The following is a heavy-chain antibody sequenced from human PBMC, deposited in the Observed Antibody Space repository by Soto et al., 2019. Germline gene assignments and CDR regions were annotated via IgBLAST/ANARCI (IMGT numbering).Heavy chain of an antibody. CDR3: ARKIVVVTSTHLYYYYGMDV. CDR1: GYSFTSYD. J-gene: IGHJ6*02. CDR2: MNPKSGNT. D-gene: IGHD2-21*02. V-gene: IGHV1-8*01. Sequence: ASVKVSCKASGYSFTSYDINWVRQATGQGXEWMGWMNPKSGNTNFAQRFQGRVTMTRNTSISTAYMELSSLRSEDTAVYYCARKIVVVTSTHLYYYYGMDVWGQGTTVTVSS.